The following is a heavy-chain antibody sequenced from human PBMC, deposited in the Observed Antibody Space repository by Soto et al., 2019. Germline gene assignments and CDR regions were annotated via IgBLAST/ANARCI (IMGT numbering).Heavy chain of an antibody. CDR2: ISAYNGNT. V-gene: IGHV1-18*04. Sequence: QVQLVQSGAEVKKPGASVKVSCKASGYTFTSYGISWVRQAPGQGLEGMGWISAYNGNTNYAQKLQGRVTMTTDTSTSPAYMELRSLRSDDTAVYYCARVSGNSSSWYAGYYYYGMDVWGQGTTVTVSS. J-gene: IGHJ6*02. D-gene: IGHD6-13*01. CDR3: ARVSGNSSSWYAGYYYYGMDV. CDR1: GYTFTSYG.